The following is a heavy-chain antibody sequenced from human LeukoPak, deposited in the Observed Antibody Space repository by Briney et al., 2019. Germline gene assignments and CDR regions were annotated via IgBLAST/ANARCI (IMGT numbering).Heavy chain of an antibody. J-gene: IGHJ4*02. D-gene: IGHD4-17*01. CDR3: ARAGDYGIPFDY. CDR1: GGSISSGNW. V-gene: IGHV4-4*02. CDR2: VYHSGST. Sequence: SETLPLTCAVSGGSISSGNWWSWVRQPPGKGLEWIGEVYHSGSTNYNPSLKSRITISVDTSKNQFSLNLSSVTAADTAIYYCARAGDYGIPFDYWGQGTLVTVSS.